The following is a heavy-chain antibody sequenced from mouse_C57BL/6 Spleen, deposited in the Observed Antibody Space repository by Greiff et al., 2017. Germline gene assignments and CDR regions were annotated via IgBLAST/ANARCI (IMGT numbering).Heavy chain of an antibody. D-gene: IGHD1-1*01. CDR1: GYTFTGYW. CDR2: ILPGGGST. Sequence: QVQLQQSGADLMKPGASVKLSCKATGYTFTGYWIEWVHQRPGHGLEWIGEILPGGGSTNYHEKFKGKATFTADTSSNTAYLQISSLTPEDSAIYYCARKGIYYYGAWGQGTLVTVSA. V-gene: IGHV1-9*01. J-gene: IGHJ3*01. CDR3: ARKGIYYYGA.